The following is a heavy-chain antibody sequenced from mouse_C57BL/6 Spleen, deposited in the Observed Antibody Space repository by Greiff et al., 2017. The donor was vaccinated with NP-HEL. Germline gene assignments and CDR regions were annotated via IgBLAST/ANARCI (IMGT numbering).Heavy chain of an antibody. CDR3: ARRPDGYPIYWYFDV. D-gene: IGHD2-3*01. Sequence: EVKLEESGGGLVKPGGSLKLSCAASGFTFSSYAMSWVRQTPEKRLEWVATISDGGSYTYYPDNVKGRFTISRDNAKNNLYLQMSHLKSEDTAMYYCARRPDGYPIYWYFDVWGTGTTVTVSS. CDR1: GFTFSSYA. CDR2: ISDGGSYT. J-gene: IGHJ1*03. V-gene: IGHV5-4*03.